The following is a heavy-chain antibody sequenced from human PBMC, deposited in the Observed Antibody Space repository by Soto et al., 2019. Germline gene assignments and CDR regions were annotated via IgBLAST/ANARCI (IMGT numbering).Heavy chain of an antibody. CDR3: ARASYGDYDWFDP. CDR1: GYTFTSYD. V-gene: IGHV1-8*01. Sequence: ASVKVSCKASGYTFTSYDINWVRQATGQGLEWMGWMNPNGGNTAYAQKFQGRVTMTRNTSISTAYMELSSLRSEDTAVYYCARASYGDYDWFDPWGQGTLVTVSS. J-gene: IGHJ5*02. CDR2: MNPNGGNT. D-gene: IGHD4-17*01.